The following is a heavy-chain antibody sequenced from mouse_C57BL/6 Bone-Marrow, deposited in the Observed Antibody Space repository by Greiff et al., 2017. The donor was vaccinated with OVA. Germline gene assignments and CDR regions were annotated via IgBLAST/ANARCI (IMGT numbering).Heavy chain of an antibody. J-gene: IGHJ1*03. D-gene: IGHD2-1*01. Sequence: VQLKESGPGLVKPSQSLSLTCSVTGYSITSGYYWNWIRQFPGNKLEWMGYISYDGSNNYNPSLKNRISITRDTSKNQFFLKLNSVTTEDTATYYCARREGNYPWYFDVWGTGTTVTVSS. CDR3: ARREGNYPWYFDV. CDR1: GYSITSGYY. CDR2: ISYDGSN. V-gene: IGHV3-6*01.